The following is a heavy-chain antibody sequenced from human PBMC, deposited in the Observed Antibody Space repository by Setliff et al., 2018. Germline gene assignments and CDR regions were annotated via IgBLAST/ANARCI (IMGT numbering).Heavy chain of an antibody. D-gene: IGHD3-22*01. CDR3: ARRDSTGYYGYSFDF. J-gene: IGHJ4*02. CDR1: GDSISRSSYY. Sequence: PSETLSLTCTLSGDSISRSSYYWGWIRQSPGKGLDWIGTVDRSGNTFYNPSLNSRVTISVDTSKNQFSLKLTSVSAADTAFYSCARRDSTGYYGYSFDFWGQGTLVTVSS. CDR2: VDRSGNT. V-gene: IGHV4-39*01.